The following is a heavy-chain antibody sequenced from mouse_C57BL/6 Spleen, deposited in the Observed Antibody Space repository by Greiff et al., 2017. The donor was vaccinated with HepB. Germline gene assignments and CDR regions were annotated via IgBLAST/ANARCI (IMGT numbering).Heavy chain of an antibody. CDR3: AREGVYYGNYYFDY. V-gene: IGHV1-53*01. Sequence: VQLQQSGTELVKPGASVKLSCKASGYTFTSYWMHWVKQRPGQGLEWIGNINPSNGGTNYNEKFKSKATLTVDKSSSTAYMQLSSLTSEDSAVYYCAREGVYYGNYYFDYWGQGTTLTVSS. J-gene: IGHJ2*01. D-gene: IGHD2-1*01. CDR2: INPSNGGT. CDR1: GYTFTSYW.